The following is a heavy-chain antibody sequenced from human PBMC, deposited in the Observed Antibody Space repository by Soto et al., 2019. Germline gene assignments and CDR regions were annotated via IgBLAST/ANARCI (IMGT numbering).Heavy chain of an antibody. CDR2: IYYSGST. V-gene: IGHV4-31*03. D-gene: IGHD3-22*01. Sequence: SETLSLTCTVSGGSISSGGYYWSWIRQHPGKGLEWIGYIYYSGSTYYNPSLKSRVTMSVDTSKNQCSLTLSSVTAADTAVYYCALRSMAVVPEYWGQGTLVTVSS. CDR3: ALRSMAVVPEY. CDR1: GGSISSGGYY. J-gene: IGHJ4*02.